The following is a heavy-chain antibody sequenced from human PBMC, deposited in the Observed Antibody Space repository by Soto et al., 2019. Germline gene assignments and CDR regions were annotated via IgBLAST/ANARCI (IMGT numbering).Heavy chain of an antibody. Sequence: GGSLRLSCAASGFTVSSNYMRWVRQAPGKGLEWVSDITYDRSNKYYADSVKGRFTISRDNSKNSLYLQMNSLRAEDTAVYYCARDKGRSPLDYWGQGTLVTVSS. J-gene: IGHJ4*02. CDR2: ITYDRSNK. V-gene: IGHV3-30*03. CDR1: GFTVSSNY. D-gene: IGHD2-15*01. CDR3: ARDKGRSPLDY.